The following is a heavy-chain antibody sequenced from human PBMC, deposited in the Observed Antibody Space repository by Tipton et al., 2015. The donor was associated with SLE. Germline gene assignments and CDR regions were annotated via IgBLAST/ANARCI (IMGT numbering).Heavy chain of an antibody. D-gene: IGHD5-12*01. CDR1: RHTFITYF. V-gene: IGHV1-46*01. Sequence: QLVQSGAEVKKPGASVKVSCKASRHTFITYFVHWVRQAPGQGLEWMGIINPSGGSTSYAQKFQGRVTLTRDTSTSTVYIEVSSLRSEDTAVYYCARGSGGGYDEYFDYWGQGTLVTVSS. CDR3: ARGSGGGYDEYFDY. CDR2: INPSGGST. J-gene: IGHJ4*02.